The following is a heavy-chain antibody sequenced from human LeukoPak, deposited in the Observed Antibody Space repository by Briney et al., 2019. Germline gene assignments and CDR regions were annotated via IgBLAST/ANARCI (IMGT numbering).Heavy chain of an antibody. CDR3: ARGGGVFDY. V-gene: IGHV4-59*01. CDR1: GGSISNYY. J-gene: IGHJ4*02. Sequence: SETLSLTCSVSGGSISNYYWSWIRQPPGKGLEWIGYIYYSGTTNYNPPLKSRVTIPVDTSKGQFSLKLNSVTAADTAVYYCARGGGVFDYWGQGTLVTVSS. CDR2: IYYSGTT. D-gene: IGHD2-8*02.